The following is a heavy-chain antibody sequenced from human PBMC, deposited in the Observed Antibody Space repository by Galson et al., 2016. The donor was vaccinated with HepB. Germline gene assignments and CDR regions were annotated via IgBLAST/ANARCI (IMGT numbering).Heavy chain of an antibody. CDR3: ARSYLLGRGFGW. CDR2: AFYRSNWQN. V-gene: IGHV6-1*01. D-gene: IGHD3-3*01. CDR1: GDSVSSNSAG. Sequence: CAISGDSVSSNSAGWNWIRQSPSRGLEWLGRAFYRSNWQNDYAESVKSRITINPDASKNQFSLQLNSVTPEDTAVYYCARSYLLGRGFGWWGQGTLVTVSS. J-gene: IGHJ4*02.